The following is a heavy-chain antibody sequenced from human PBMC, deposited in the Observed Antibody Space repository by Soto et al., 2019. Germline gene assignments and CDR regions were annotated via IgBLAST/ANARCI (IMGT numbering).Heavy chain of an antibody. CDR2: ISYDGSNK. J-gene: IGHJ6*02. CDR1: GFTFSSYA. Sequence: QVQLVESGGGVVQPGRSLRLSCAASGFTFSSYAMHWVRQAPGKGLEWVAVISYDGSNKYYADSVKGRFTISRDNSKNTLSMRRNSLRAEDTAVYYCARGIEAGTTTYGMDVWGQGTTVTVSS. CDR3: ARGIEAGTTTYGMDV. D-gene: IGHD1-1*01. V-gene: IGHV3-30-3*01.